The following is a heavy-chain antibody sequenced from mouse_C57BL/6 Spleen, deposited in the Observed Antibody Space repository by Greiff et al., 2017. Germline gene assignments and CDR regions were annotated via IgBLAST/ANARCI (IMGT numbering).Heavy chain of an antibody. CDR2: INPNNGGT. D-gene: IGHD2-4*01. J-gene: IGHJ1*03. Sequence: VQLQQSGPELVKPGASVKISCKASGYTFTDYYMNWVKQSHGKSLEWIGDINPNNGGTSYNQKFKGKATLTVDKSSSTAYMELRSLTSEDSAVYYCARRYYDYVHWYFDVWGTGTTVTVSS. CDR3: ARRYYDYVHWYFDV. CDR1: GYTFTDYY. V-gene: IGHV1-26*01.